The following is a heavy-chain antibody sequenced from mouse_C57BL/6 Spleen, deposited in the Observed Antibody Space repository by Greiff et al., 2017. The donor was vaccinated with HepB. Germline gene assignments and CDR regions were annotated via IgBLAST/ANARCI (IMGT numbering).Heavy chain of an antibody. CDR1: GFNIKDDY. J-gene: IGHJ3*01. V-gene: IGHV14-4*01. Sequence: EVQLQESGAELVRPGASVKLSCTASGFNIKDDYMHWVKQRPEQGLEWIGWIDPENGDTEYASKFQGKATITADTSSNTAYLQLSSLTSEDTAGYYCTLYDYDGWFAYWGQGTLVTVSA. CDR3: TLYDYDGWFAY. CDR2: IDPENGDT. D-gene: IGHD2-4*01.